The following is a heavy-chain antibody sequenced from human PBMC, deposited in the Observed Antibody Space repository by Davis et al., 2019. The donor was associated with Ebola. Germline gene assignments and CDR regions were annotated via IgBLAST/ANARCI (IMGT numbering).Heavy chain of an antibody. Sequence: GESLKIPRKGSGYSFTSHWNVWVRQMPGKGLECMGIIFPGDSYTRYSPSFQGQVTISADKSISTAYLQWSSLKASDTAMYYCARGTDGYNPGGYFDPWGQGTLVTVSS. CDR1: GYSFTSHW. CDR2: IFPGDSYT. D-gene: IGHD5-24*01. V-gene: IGHV5-51*01. CDR3: ARGTDGYNPGGYFDP. J-gene: IGHJ4*02.